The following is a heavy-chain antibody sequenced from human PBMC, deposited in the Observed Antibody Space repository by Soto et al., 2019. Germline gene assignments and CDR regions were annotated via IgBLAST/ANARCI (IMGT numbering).Heavy chain of an antibody. CDR2: IFPDDSET. Sequence: GASLKISCKASGYSFSSDWIGWVRQIPGKGLEWMGIIFPDDSETRYSPSFQGKVSISVDKSITNAYLQWSSLKASATARYDSARPLYATSGYRYFDCWGQGTLGAVSS. CDR1: GYSFSSDW. CDR3: ARPLYATSGYRYFDC. J-gene: IGHJ4*02. D-gene: IGHD3-22*01. V-gene: IGHV5-51*01.